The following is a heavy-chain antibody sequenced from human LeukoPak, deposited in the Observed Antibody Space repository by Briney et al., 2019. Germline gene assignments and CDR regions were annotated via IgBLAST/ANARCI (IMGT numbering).Heavy chain of an antibody. D-gene: IGHD5-18*01. Sequence: SETLSLTCTVSGGSISSGDYYWSWIRQPPGKGLEWIGYIYYSGSTYYNPSLQSRVTISVDPSKNQFSLKLRSVTAADTAVYYCARDRGGYTYSHDYWGQGTLVTVSS. CDR2: IYYSGST. CDR1: GGSISSGDYY. CDR3: ARDRGGYTYSHDY. J-gene: IGHJ4*02. V-gene: IGHV4-30-4*08.